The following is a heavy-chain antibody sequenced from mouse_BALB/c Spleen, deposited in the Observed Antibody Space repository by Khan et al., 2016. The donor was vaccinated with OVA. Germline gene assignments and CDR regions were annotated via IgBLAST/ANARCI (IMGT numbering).Heavy chain of an antibody. J-gene: IGHJ3*01. D-gene: IGHD1-1*01. CDR2: ILPGSNSS. CDR3: ARGNYYGSTSWFGY. V-gene: IGHV1-9*01. CDR1: GYTFSSYW. Sequence: QVQLKQSGAELMKPGASVKISCKATGYTFSSYWIEWVKQRPGHGLEWIGEILPGSNSSNYNERFKGRATITADTYSNTAYIQLNSLTSEDSAIYYCARGNYYGSTSWFGYGGQGTLVTVST.